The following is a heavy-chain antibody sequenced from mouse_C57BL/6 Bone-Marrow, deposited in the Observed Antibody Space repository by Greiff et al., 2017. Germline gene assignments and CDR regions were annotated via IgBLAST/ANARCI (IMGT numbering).Heavy chain of an antibody. CDR1: GFTFTDYY. Sequence: EVKLVESGGGLVQPGGSLSLSCAASGFTFTDYYMSWVRQPPGKALEWLGFIRNKANGYTTAYSASVKGRFTISRGKSQSILYLQRNALRAEYSATYYCARYGSYFDYWGQGTTRTVSS. CDR3: ARYGSYFDY. J-gene: IGHJ2*01. CDR2: IRNKANGYTT. V-gene: IGHV7-3*01.